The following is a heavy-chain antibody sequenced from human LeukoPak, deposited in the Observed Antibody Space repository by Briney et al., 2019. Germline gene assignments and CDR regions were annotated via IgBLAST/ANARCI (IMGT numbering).Heavy chain of an antibody. CDR2: ISGSDGTT. CDR1: GFTVSSNY. CDR3: AKHIAMPAQYNFES. D-gene: IGHD6-19*01. J-gene: IGHJ4*02. Sequence: PGGSLRLSCAASGFTVSSNYMSWVRQAPGKGLECVSIISGSDGTTYYADSMKGRFTISRDNSKNTLYLQMNSLRAEDTAVYYCAKHIAMPAQYNFESWGQGTLVTVSS. V-gene: IGHV3-23*01.